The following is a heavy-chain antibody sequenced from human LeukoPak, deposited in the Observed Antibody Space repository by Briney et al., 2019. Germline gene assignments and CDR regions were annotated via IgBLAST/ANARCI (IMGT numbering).Heavy chain of an antibody. CDR3: ARGGVGATLVRH. CDR1: GGSFSGYY. V-gene: IGHV4-34*01. Sequence: SETLSLTCAVYGGSFSGYYWSWIRQPPGKGLEWIGEINHSGSTNYNPSLKSRVTISVDTSKNQFSLKLSSVTAADTAVYYCARGGVGATLVRHWGQGTLVTASS. D-gene: IGHD1-26*01. J-gene: IGHJ4*02. CDR2: INHSGST.